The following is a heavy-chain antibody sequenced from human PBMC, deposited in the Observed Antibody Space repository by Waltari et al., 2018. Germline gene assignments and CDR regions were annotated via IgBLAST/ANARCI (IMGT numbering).Heavy chain of an antibody. V-gene: IGHV3-15*01. CDR3: ATGYSSSWDDAFDI. CDR2: IKSRGDGGTT. D-gene: IGHD6-13*01. J-gene: IGHJ3*02. CDR1: GFDFKNAG. Sequence: EVQLVESGGGLVKPGGSLRLSGVASGFDFKNAGMSWVRQAPGKGLEWVGRIKSRGDGGTTDDAALGTGRFFISRNDSEDTLYLQMNSLQTDDTAVYFCATGYSSSWDDAFDIWGLGTRVTVSS.